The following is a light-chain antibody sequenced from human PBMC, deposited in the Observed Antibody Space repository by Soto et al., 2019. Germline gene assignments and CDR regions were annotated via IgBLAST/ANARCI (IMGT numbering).Light chain of an antibody. CDR3: QQYGSSPTWT. CDR1: QSVSSSY. Sequence: EIVLTQSPGTLSLSPGERATLSCRASQSVSSSYLAWYQQKPGQAPRLLSYGASSRATGIPDRCSGSGSGTDFTLTISRLEPEDFAVYYCQQYGSSPTWTFGQGTKV. J-gene: IGKJ1*01. V-gene: IGKV3-20*01. CDR2: GAS.